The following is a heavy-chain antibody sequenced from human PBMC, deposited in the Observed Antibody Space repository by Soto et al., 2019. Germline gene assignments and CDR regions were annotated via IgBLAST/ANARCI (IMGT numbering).Heavy chain of an antibody. CDR1: GFTFRNYD. CDR3: ARTDREYYGLDV. V-gene: IGHV3-13*05. Sequence: EVQLVESGGGLVQPGGSLRLSCEASGFTFRNYDMHWVRQGTGKGLEWVSGISAAGDPDYADSVEGRCTISRENAQNAFFLQMNSLGVGDTAGYYCARTDREYYGLDVWGQGTRSSSP. J-gene: IGHJ6*02. CDR2: ISAAGDP.